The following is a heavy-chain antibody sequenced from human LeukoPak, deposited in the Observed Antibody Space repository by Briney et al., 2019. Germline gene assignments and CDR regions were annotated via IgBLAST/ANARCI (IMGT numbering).Heavy chain of an antibody. Sequence: GGSLRLSCAASGFTFDDYGVSWVRQGPGEGLEWVSGINWNGGSTGYADSVKGRFTISRDNAKNSLYLQMNSLRAEDTALYYCAREILYYYDSSGRGAFDIWGQGTMATVSS. D-gene: IGHD3-22*01. J-gene: IGHJ3*02. CDR3: AREILYYYDSSGRGAFDI. V-gene: IGHV3-20*04. CDR1: GFTFDDYG. CDR2: INWNGGST.